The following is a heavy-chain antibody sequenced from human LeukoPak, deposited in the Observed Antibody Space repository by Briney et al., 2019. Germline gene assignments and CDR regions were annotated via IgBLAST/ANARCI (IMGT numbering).Heavy chain of an antibody. Sequence: SETLSLTCTVSGGSISSYYWSWIRQPPGKGLEWIGYIYYSGITKYNPSLKSRVTISVDTSKNQFSLKLSSVTAADTAMYYCASSRIAVAIFDYWGQGTLVTVSS. D-gene: IGHD6-19*01. CDR2: IYYSGIT. CDR3: ASSRIAVAIFDY. J-gene: IGHJ4*02. CDR1: GGSISSYY. V-gene: IGHV4-59*01.